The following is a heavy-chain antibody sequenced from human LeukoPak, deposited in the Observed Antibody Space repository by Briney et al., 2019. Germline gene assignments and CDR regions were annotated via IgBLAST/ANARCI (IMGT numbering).Heavy chain of an antibody. CDR2: INPSGGST. CDR1: GYTFTSYY. Sequence: ASVKVSCKASGYTFTSYYMHWVRQAPGQGLEWMGIINPSGGSTSYAQKFQGRVTMTRDTSTSTVYMELSSLRSEDTAVYYCATQRSRLDAFDIWGQGTMVTVSS. CDR3: ATQRSRLDAFDI. D-gene: IGHD6-6*01. J-gene: IGHJ3*02. V-gene: IGHV1-46*01.